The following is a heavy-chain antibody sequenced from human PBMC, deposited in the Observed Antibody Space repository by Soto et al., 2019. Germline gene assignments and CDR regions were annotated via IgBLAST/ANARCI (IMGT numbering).Heavy chain of an antibody. J-gene: IGHJ6*04. D-gene: IGHD3-3*01. CDR2: ISSSSSYT. CDR3: ARDRRRATEDDFWFGYQRPNYGMDV. CDR1: GFTFSDYY. V-gene: IGHV3-11*06. Sequence: PGGSLILSCAASGFTFSDYYMSWIRQAPGKGLEWVSYISSSSSYTNYADSVKGRFTISRDNAKNSLYLQMNSLRAEDTAVYYCARDRRRATEDDFWFGYQRPNYGMDVWGKGTTVSVSS.